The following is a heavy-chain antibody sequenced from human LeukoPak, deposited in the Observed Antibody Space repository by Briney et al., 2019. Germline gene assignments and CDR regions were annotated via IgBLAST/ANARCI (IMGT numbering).Heavy chain of an antibody. Sequence: SETLSLTCTVSGGSISSNTYHWSWIRQPPGKGLEWIGYMYYTGATSHNPSLKSRVTISLDTSKNQLSLKLHSVTAADTAVYYCARFRGSGWYYFDSWGQGTLVTVSS. V-gene: IGHV4-61*01. CDR2: MYYTGAT. CDR3: ARFRGSGWYYFDS. CDR1: GGSISSNTYH. D-gene: IGHD6-19*01. J-gene: IGHJ4*02.